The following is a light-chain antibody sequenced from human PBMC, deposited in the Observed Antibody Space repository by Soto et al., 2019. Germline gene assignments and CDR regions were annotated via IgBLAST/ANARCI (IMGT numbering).Light chain of an antibody. CDR3: LAWDSSSYV. CDR1: KLGDKY. CDR2: QDS. J-gene: IGLJ1*01. V-gene: IGLV3-1*01. Sequence: SYELTQPPSVSVSPGQTASITCSGDKLGDKYACWYQQKPGQSPVLVIYQDSKRPSGIPERFSGSNSGNTATLTISGTQAMDDADYYCLAWDSSSYVFGTGTKVTVL.